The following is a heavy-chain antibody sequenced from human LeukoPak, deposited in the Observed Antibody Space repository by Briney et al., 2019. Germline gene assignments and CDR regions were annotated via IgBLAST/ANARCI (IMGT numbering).Heavy chain of an antibody. Sequence: SETLSLTCTVSGGSISSSSYYWGWIRQPPGKGLKWIVRIYYSGSTYYNPSLKSRVTISVDTSKNQFSLKLSSVTAADTAVYYCARVSSYYDSSGYHAHDYWGQGTLVTVSS. V-gene: IGHV4-39*07. CDR3: ARVSSYYDSSGYHAHDY. CDR1: GGSISSSSYY. J-gene: IGHJ4*02. CDR2: IYYSGST. D-gene: IGHD3-22*01.